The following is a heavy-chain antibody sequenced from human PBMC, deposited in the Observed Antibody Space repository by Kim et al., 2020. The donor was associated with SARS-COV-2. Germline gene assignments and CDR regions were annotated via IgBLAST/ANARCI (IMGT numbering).Heavy chain of an antibody. CDR1: GFTFSSYA. J-gene: IGHJ4*02. Sequence: GGSLRLSCAASGFTFSSYAMSWVRQAPGKGLEWVSAISNSGDTTYYTDSVKGRFTISRDNSKNTLYLQMNSVRAEDTAVYYCANVDIVVMIAAGGYWGQGTLVTVSS. CDR3: ANVDIVVMIAAGGY. V-gene: IGHV3-23*01. D-gene: IGHD2-15*01. CDR2: ISNSGDTT.